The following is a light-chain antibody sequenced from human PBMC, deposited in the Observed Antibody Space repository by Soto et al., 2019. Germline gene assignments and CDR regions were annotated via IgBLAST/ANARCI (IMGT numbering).Light chain of an antibody. CDR1: QSVSSSY. V-gene: IGKV3-20*01. CDR2: GAS. J-gene: IGKJ1*01. Sequence: EIVLTQSPGTLSLSPGERATLSCRASQSVSSSYLAWYQQKPGQAPRLLIYGASSRATGIPDRFSGSGSGTDFTLTISRLEPEDFAVYYCQQYGSAPVTFGQGTKV. CDR3: QQYGSAPVT.